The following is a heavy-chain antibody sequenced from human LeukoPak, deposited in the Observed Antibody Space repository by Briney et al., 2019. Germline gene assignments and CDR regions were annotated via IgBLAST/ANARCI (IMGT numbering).Heavy chain of an antibody. J-gene: IGHJ3*02. V-gene: IGHV3-53*01. Sequence: GGSLRFSCAASGFTVSSNYMSWVRQAPGKGLEWVSVIYSGGSTYYADSVKGRFTISRDNSKNTLYLQMNSLRAEDTAVYYCARGVPNTAGDAFDIWGQGTMVTVSS. D-gene: IGHD5-18*01. CDR2: IYSGGST. CDR1: GFTVSSNY. CDR3: ARGVPNTAGDAFDI.